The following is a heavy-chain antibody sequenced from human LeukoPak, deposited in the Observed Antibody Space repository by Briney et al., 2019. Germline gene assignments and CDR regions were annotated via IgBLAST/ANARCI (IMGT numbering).Heavy chain of an antibody. CDR2: INHSGST. CDR3: ARLAYYYDSSGHTGDY. J-gene: IGHJ4*02. CDR1: GGSFSGYY. V-gene: IGHV4-34*01. Sequence: KTSETLSLTCVVYGGSFSGYYWSWIRQPPGKGLEWIGEINHSGSTNYNPSLKSRVTISVDTSKNQFSLKLSSVTAADTAVYYCARLAYYYDSSGHTGDYWGQGTLVTVSS. D-gene: IGHD3-22*01.